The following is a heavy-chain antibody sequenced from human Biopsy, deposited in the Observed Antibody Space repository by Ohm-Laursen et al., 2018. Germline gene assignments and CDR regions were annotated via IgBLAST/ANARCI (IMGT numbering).Heavy chain of an antibody. D-gene: IGHD3-16*01. Sequence: GTLSLTCTVSRDSIRNYYWTWIRQSPAKGLEWIGYIYYTGSTNYNPYVKSRVTISVDTSKNQISLKLNSVTAADTAVYFSARDSRGGHLNTTLITGKNLDSWGQGILVTVSS. CDR2: IYYTGST. V-gene: IGHV4-59*01. CDR3: ARDSRGGHLNTTLITGKNLDS. J-gene: IGHJ4*02. CDR1: RDSIRNYY.